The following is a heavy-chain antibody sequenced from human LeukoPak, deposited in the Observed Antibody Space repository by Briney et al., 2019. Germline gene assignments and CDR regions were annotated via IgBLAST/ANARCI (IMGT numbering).Heavy chain of an antibody. V-gene: IGHV3-43*02. CDR1: GFTFDDYA. J-gene: IGHJ6*02. CDR3: AKDMARYYDSSGYYAVYYYGMDV. Sequence: GGSLRLSCAASGFTFDDYAMHWVRQAPGKGLEWVSLISGDGGSTYYADSVKGQFTISRDNSKNSLYLQMNSLRTEDTALYYCAKDMARYYDSSGYYAVYYYGMDVWGQGTTVTVSS. D-gene: IGHD3-22*01. CDR2: ISGDGGST.